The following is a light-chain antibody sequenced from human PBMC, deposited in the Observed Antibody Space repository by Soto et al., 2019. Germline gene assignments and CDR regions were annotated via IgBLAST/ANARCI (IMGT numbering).Light chain of an antibody. CDR1: SSDVGGYNF. V-gene: IGLV2-14*01. J-gene: IGLJ1*01. CDR2: EVS. CDR3: YSYRGYYTRV. Sequence: QSALTQPASVSGSPGQSITISCTGTSSDVGGYNFVSWYQQHPGRAPKLLIYEVSRRPSGVSNRFSGSKSGDTASLTISGLHADDEADYYCYSYRGYYTRVFGTGTKLTVL.